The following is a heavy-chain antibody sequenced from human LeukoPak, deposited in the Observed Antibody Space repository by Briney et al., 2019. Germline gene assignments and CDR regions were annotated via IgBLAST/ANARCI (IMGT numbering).Heavy chain of an antibody. V-gene: IGHV3-33*06. Sequence: GGSLRLSCAASGFTFSSYGMHWVRQAPGKGLEWVAVIWYDGSNKYYADSVKGRFTVSRDNSKNTLYLQMNSLRAEDTAVYYCAKSPPLRFLEWLLPPLDYWGQGTLVTVSS. D-gene: IGHD3-3*01. J-gene: IGHJ4*02. CDR2: IWYDGSNK. CDR3: AKSPPLRFLEWLLPPLDY. CDR1: GFTFSSYG.